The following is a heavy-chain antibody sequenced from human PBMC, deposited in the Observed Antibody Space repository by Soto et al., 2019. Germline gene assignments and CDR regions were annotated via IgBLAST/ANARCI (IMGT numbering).Heavy chain of an antibody. CDR1: GFTFSDHY. CDR3: ARGYCSNGVCYRYFDL. V-gene: IGHV3-72*01. CDR2: TRNKANSYTT. Sequence: GGSLRLSCAASGFTFSDHYMDWVRQAPGKGLDWVGRTRNKANSYTTEYAASVKGRFTISRDDSKDPLYLQMSSLKTEDTAVYYCARGYCSNGVCYRYFDLWGRGTLVTVSS. D-gene: IGHD2-8*01. J-gene: IGHJ2*01.